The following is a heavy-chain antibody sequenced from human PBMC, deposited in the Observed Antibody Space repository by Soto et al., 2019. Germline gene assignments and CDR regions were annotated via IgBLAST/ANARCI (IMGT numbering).Heavy chain of an antibody. V-gene: IGHV3-30-3*01. CDR1: GFTFSSYA. Sequence: QVQLVESGGGVVQPGRSLRLSCAASGFTFSSYAMHWVRQAPGKGLEWVAVISSDGSNEYYAGSVKGRFTIPRDNSKNTLYLQMNSLRAEDTAVYYCARFKGCSGGSCYPYFDYWGQGTLVTVSS. D-gene: IGHD2-15*01. CDR2: ISSDGSNE. CDR3: ARFKGCSGGSCYPYFDY. J-gene: IGHJ4*02.